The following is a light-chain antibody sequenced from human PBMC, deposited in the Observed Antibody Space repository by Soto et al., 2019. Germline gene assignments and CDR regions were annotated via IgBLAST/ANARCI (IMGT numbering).Light chain of an antibody. CDR2: DAS. CDR1: QSISNW. J-gene: IGKJ1*01. V-gene: IGKV1-5*01. CDR3: QHYKSYSRT. Sequence: DIQMTQSPSTLSASVGDRVTITCRASQSISNWLAWYQQKPGKAPKLLIYDASSLESGVPSRFSGSGSGTEFTLTISSLQPDDFATYYCQHYKSYSRTFGQGTNVEIK.